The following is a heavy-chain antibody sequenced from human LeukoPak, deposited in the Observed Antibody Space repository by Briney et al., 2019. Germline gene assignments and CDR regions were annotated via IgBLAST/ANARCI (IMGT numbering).Heavy chain of an antibody. V-gene: IGHV3-74*01. CDR3: ATGNYYDSRGYYTFGH. Sequence: GGSLRLSCAASGFAFSKYWMHWVRQAPGKGLVWVSRINGDGSTTSYADSVKGGFTISRDNAKNTLYLQMSSLRAEDTAVYYCATGNYYDSRGYYTFGHWGQGTLVTVSS. D-gene: IGHD3-22*01. CDR2: INGDGSTT. CDR1: GFAFSKYW. J-gene: IGHJ4*02.